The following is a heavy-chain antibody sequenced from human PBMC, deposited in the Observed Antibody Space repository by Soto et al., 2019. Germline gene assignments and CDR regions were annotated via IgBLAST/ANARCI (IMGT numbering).Heavy chain of an antibody. CDR3: AKSMSWTHDAFDI. CDR1: GFTFSSYA. D-gene: IGHD1-1*01. CDR2: ISGSGGST. V-gene: IGHV3-23*01. J-gene: IGHJ3*02. Sequence: SCAASGFTFSSYAMSWVRQAPGKGLEWVSAISGSGGSTYYADSVKGRFTISRDNSKNTLYLQMNSLRAEDTAVYYCAKSMSWTHDAFDIWGQGTMVTVSS.